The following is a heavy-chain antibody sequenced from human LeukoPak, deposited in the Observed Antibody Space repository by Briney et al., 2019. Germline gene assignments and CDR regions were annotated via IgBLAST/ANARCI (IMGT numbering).Heavy chain of an antibody. D-gene: IGHD6-13*01. CDR3: ARGAAAGPFDY. V-gene: IGHV3-33*01. CDR2: IWYDGSIQ. CDR1: EFTFSNYA. Sequence: GGSLRLSCAASEFTFSNYAMHWVRQAPGKGLEWVAIIWYDGSIQEYADSVKGRFTISRDNSKNTLYLQMNSLRAEDTAVYYCARGAAAGPFDYWGQGTLVTVSS. J-gene: IGHJ4*02.